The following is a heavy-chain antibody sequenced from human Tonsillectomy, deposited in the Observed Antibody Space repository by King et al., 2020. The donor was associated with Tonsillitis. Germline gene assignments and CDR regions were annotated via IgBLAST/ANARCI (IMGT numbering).Heavy chain of an antibody. D-gene: IGHD3/OR15-3a*01. CDR1: GYTFTTYY. Sequence: QLVQSGAEVKKPGASVKVSCKASGYTFTTYYMHCVRQAPGQGREWMGIINPSGGSTSYEQKFQGRGTMTRDTSPSTAYMELSSLRSEDTAVYYCARGAGLADYYYYYMDVWGKGTTVTVSS. J-gene: IGHJ6*03. V-gene: IGHV1-46*01. CDR2: INPSGGST. CDR3: ARGAGLADYYYYYMDV.